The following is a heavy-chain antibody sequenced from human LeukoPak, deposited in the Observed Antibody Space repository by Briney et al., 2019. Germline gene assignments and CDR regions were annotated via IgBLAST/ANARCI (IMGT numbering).Heavy chain of an antibody. CDR2: IWYDGSNK. V-gene: IGHV3-33*01. J-gene: IGHJ4*02. D-gene: IGHD6-19*01. Sequence: GGSLRLSCVASGYTFSSYGMHWVRRAPGKGLEWVAVIWYDGSNKYYADSVKGRFSISRDNSRNTLYLQMNSLGAEDTAVYYCARDLYSRGPVRYWGQGTLVTVSS. CDR3: ARDLYSRGPVRY. CDR1: GYTFSSYG.